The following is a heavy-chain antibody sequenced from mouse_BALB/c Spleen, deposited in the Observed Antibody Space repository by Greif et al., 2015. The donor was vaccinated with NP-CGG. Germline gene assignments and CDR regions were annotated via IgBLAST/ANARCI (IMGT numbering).Heavy chain of an antibody. CDR1: GYAFSSYW. CDR2: IYPGDGDT. V-gene: IGHV1-80*01. Sequence: QVQLQQSGAELVRPGSSVKISCKASGYAFSSYWMNWVKQRPGQGLEWIGQIYPGDGDTNYNGKFKGKATLTADESSSTAYMQLSSLTSEDSAVYFCARYDYDYYAMDYWGQGTSVTVSS. D-gene: IGHD2-4*01. J-gene: IGHJ4*01. CDR3: ARYDYDYYAMDY.